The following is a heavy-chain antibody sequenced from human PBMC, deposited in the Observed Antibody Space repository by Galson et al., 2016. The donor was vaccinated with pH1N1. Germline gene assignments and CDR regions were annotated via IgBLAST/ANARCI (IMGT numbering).Heavy chain of an antibody. Sequence: SVKVACKASGGTFTLYGITWVRQAPGQGLEWMGRIIPIVGLTKYAEKFQGRVTITADVSTSTAYMELSSLRSEDTAVYHCAGDPITALYNHYYMDVWGKGTTVTVSS. CDR1: GGTFTLYG. CDR2: IIPIVGLT. J-gene: IGHJ6*03. CDR3: AGDPITALYNHYYMDV. V-gene: IGHV1-69*04.